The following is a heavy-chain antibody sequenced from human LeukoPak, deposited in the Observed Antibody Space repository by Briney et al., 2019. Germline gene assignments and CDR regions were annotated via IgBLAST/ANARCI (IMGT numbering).Heavy chain of an antibody. J-gene: IGHJ4*02. D-gene: IGHD6-13*01. CDR2: IKQDGSEI. Sequence: PGGSLRLSCAASGFTFNNYWISWVRQAPGKGLEWVANIKQDGSEIYYVDSVKGRFTISRDNAKNSLYLQMNSLRAEDTAVYYCASTSSSSWPFDYWGQGTLVTVSS. CDR1: GFTFNNYW. V-gene: IGHV3-7*01. CDR3: ASTSSSSWPFDY.